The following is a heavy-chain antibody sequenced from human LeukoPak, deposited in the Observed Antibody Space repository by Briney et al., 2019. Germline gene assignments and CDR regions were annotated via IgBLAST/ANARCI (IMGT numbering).Heavy chain of an antibody. D-gene: IGHD6-6*01. CDR3: ARVGAGSSLNNYYYMDV. CDR2: IYYSGST. J-gene: IGHJ6*03. CDR1: GGSISSSSYY. V-gene: IGHV4-39*07. Sequence: PSETLSLTCTVSGGSISSSSYYWGWIRQPPGKGLEWIGSIYYSGSTYYNPSLKSRVTISVDTSKNQLSLRLNSVTAADTAVYHCARVGAGSSLNNYYYMDVWGKGITVTVSS.